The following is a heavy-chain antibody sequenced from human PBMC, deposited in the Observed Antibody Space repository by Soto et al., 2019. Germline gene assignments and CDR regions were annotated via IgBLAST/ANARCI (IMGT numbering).Heavy chain of an antibody. D-gene: IGHD1-7*01. Sequence: EVQLLESGGGLVQPGGSLRLSCAASGFTFSNYVMNWVRQAPGKGLEWVSTISYSADKTFYADSVKGRFTISRDNSRATLFLQMNSLRADDAAVYYCARRARTATTNLGAFDIWGQGTMVTVSS. J-gene: IGHJ3*02. V-gene: IGHV3-23*01. CDR3: ARRARTATTNLGAFDI. CDR1: GFTFSNYV. CDR2: ISYSADKT.